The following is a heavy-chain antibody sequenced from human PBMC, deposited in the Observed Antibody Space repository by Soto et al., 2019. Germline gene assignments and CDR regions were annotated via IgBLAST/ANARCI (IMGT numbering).Heavy chain of an antibody. D-gene: IGHD3-16*01. CDR1: RFTFSNYR. J-gene: IGHJ4*02. CDR2: ISSSSSTI. Sequence: SLRLYCAATRFTFSNYRMNWVRQAPGKGLEWVSYISSSSSTIYYADSVKGRFTISRDNAKNSLYLQMNSLRAEDTAVYYCARDPGIMITFGGVQASDYWGQGTLVTVS. V-gene: IGHV3-48*01. CDR3: ARDPGIMITFGGVQASDY.